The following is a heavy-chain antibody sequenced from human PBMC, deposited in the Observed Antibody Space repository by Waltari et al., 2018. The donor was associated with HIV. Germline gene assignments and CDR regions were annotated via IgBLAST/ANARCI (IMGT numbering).Heavy chain of an antibody. CDR1: GYTFTGYY. CDR3: ARVTTVTGDSYFYYGMDV. J-gene: IGHJ6*02. D-gene: IGHD4-17*01. Sequence: QVQLVQSGAEVRKPGASVKVSCKASGYTFTGYYLHWVRQAPGQGLEWMGRINPNSGGTNYAQKFQARVTMTRDTSIGAAYMELSSLRPNDTAVYYCARVTTVTGDSYFYYGMDVWGQGTKVTVSS. CDR2: INPNSGGT. V-gene: IGHV1-2*06.